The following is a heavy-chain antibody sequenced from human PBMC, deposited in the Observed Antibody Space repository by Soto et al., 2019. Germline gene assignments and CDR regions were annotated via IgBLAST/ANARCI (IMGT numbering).Heavy chain of an antibody. Sequence: SETLSLTFAVSGGSIISSSYYWGWIRQPPGKGLEWIGSIYYSVSTYYNPSLKSRVTISVDTSKNQFSLKLSSVNAADTAVYYCRYYDCWPGYYHDYGMDARGAGTTVTVFS. J-gene: IGHJ6*04. CDR2: IYYSVST. V-gene: IGHV4-39*01. CDR3: RYYDCWPGYYHDYGMDA. CDR1: GGSIISSSYY. D-gene: IGHD3-3*01.